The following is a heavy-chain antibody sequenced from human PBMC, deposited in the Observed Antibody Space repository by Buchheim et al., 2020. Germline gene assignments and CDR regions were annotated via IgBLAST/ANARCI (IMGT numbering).Heavy chain of an antibody. CDR3: ARGSENDFYHLDY. D-gene: IGHD3-3*01. CDR1: GGSFSGYY. V-gene: IGHV4-34*01. J-gene: IGHJ4*02. CDR2: INHSGST. Sequence: QVQLQQWGAGLLKPSETLSLTCAVYGGSFSGYYWSWIRQPPGKGLEWIGEINHSGSTNYNPSLKSRVTISVDTSKHQFSLKLSSVTAADTAVYYCARGSENDFYHLDYWGQGTL.